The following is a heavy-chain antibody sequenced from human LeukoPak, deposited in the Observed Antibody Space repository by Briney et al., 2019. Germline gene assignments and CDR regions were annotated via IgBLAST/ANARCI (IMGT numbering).Heavy chain of an antibody. CDR1: GFTFSSYW. D-gene: IGHD6-19*01. Sequence: PGGSLRLSCAASGFTFSSYWMSWVRQAPGKGLEWVANIKQDGSEKYYVDSVKGRFTISRDNAKNSLYLQMNSLRAEDTAVYYCARLDSSGFTYYFDYWGQGTLVTVSS. CDR3: ARLDSSGFTYYFDY. CDR2: IKQDGSEK. J-gene: IGHJ4*02. V-gene: IGHV3-7*01.